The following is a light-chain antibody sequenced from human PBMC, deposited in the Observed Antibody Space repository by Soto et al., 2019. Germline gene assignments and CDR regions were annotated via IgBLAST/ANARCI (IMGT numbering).Light chain of an antibody. Sequence: EIVMTQSPSAVSVSPRERAAVACMASQSVSDKLAWYQQKPGQAPRLLMYGASIRATGIPDRFSGSGSGTDFTLTISRLEPEDFALYYCQQYGNSAPITFGQGTRLEI. J-gene: IGKJ5*01. V-gene: IGKV3-20*01. CDR3: QQYGNSAPIT. CDR2: GAS. CDR1: QSVSDK.